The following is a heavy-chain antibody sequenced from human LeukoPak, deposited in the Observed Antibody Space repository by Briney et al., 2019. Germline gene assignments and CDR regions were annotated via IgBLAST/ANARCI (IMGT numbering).Heavy chain of an antibody. V-gene: IGHV1-69*13. CDR1: GGTFSSYA. CDR3: ASEDCSGGSCHANGYFDY. CDR2: IIPIFGTA. J-gene: IGHJ4*02. Sequence: SVKVSCKASGGTFSSYAISWVRQAPGQGLEWMGGIIPIFGTANYAQKFQGRVTVTADESTSTAYMELSSLRSEDTAVYYCASEDCSGGSCHANGYFDYWGQGTLVTVSS. D-gene: IGHD2-15*01.